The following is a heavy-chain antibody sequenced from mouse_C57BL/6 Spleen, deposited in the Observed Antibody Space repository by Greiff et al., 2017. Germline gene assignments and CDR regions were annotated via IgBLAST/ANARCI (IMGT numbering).Heavy chain of an antibody. J-gene: IGHJ1*03. CDR3: TRSSTGVGYFDV. D-gene: IGHD1-1*01. CDR2: IDPETGGT. Sequence: VQLQQSGAELVRPGASVTLSCKASGYTFTDYEMHWVKQTPVHGLEWIGAIDPETGGTAYNQKFKGKAILTADKSSSTAYMELRSLTSEDSAVYYCTRSSTGVGYFDVWGTGTTVTVSS. V-gene: IGHV1-15*01. CDR1: GYTFTDYE.